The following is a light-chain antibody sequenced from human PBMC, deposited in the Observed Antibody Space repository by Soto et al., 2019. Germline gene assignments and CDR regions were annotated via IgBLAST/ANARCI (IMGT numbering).Light chain of an antibody. CDR3: QQHDSSPWM. V-gene: IGKV3-20*01. J-gene: IGKJ1*01. CDR2: GAS. Sequence: EIVMAQSPATLSVSPGERGTLACRASQSVSSNLAWYQRIPGQTPRLLIYGASNRATGIPDRFSGSGSGTDFTLTISRLEPEDFAVYYCQQHDSSPWMFGQGTKVDIK. CDR1: QSVSSN.